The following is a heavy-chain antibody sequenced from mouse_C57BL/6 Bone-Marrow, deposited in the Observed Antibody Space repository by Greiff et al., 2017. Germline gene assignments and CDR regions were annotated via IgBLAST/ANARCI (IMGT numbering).Heavy chain of an antibody. D-gene: IGHD1-1*01. CDR2: ISSGGSYT. V-gene: IGHV5-6*01. J-gene: IGHJ2*01. Sequence: EVKLVESGGDLVKPGGSLKLSCAASGFTFSSYGMSWVRQTPDKRLEWVATISSGGSYTYYPDSVKGRFTISRDNAKNTLYLQMSSLKSEDTAMXYCARPIYYYGYFDYWGQGTTLTVSS. CDR3: ARPIYYYGYFDY. CDR1: GFTFSSYG.